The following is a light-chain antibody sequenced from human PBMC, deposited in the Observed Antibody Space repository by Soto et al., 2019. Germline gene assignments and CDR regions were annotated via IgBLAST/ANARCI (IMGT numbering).Light chain of an antibody. CDR2: DAS. V-gene: IGKV1-5*01. CDR3: QQYNSYWT. CDR1: QSISSW. J-gene: IGKJ1*01. Sequence: DIQMTQSPSTLSASVGDRVTITCRASQSISSWLAWYQQKPGKAPKLLIYDASCLESGVPSRFSGSGSGTEFTLTISSLQPDDFATYYCQQYNSYWTFGQGTKVEIK.